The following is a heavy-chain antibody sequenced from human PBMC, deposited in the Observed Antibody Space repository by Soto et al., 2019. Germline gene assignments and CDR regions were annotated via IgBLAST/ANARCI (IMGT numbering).Heavy chain of an antibody. CDR2: IYYSGST. D-gene: IGHD2-2*01. CDR1: GGSISSYY. V-gene: IGHV4-59*01. J-gene: IGHJ5*02. Sequence: SETLSLTCTVSGGSISSYYWSWIRQPPGKGLEWIGYIYYSGSTNYNPSLKSRVTISVDTSKNQFSLKLSSVTAADTAVYYCARVSVVVPAARDVNWFDPWGQGTLVTVSS. CDR3: ARVSVVVPAARDVNWFDP.